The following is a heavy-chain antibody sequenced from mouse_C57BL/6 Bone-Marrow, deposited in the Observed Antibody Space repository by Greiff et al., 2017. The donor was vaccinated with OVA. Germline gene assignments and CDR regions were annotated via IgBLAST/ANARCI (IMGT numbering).Heavy chain of an antibody. CDR3: ARDGTPFAY. V-gene: IGHV5-15*01. CDR2: ISNLAYSI. Sequence: EVQRVESGGGLVQPGGSLKLSCAASGFTFSDYGMAWVRQAPRKGPEWVAFISNLAYSIYYADTVTGRFTISRENAKNTLYLEMSSLRSEDTAMYYCARDGTPFAYWGQGTLVTVSA. CDR1: GFTFSDYG. J-gene: IGHJ3*01. D-gene: IGHD1-1*01.